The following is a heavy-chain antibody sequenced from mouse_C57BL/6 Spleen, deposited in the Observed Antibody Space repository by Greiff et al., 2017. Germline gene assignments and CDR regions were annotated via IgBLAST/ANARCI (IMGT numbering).Heavy chain of an antibody. D-gene: IGHD1-1*01. CDR2: IRSKSNNYAT. Sequence: EVQLVESGGGLVQPKGSLKLSCAASGFSFNTYAMNWVRQAPGKGLEWVARIRSKSNNYATYYADSVKDRFTISRDDSESMLYLQMNNLKTEDTAMYYCVSSGYYGYAMDYWGQGTSVTVSS. CDR3: VSSGYYGYAMDY. CDR1: GFSFNTYA. V-gene: IGHV10-1*01. J-gene: IGHJ4*01.